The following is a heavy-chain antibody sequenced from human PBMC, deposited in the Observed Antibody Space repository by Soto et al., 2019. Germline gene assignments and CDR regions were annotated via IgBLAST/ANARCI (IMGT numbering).Heavy chain of an antibody. V-gene: IGHV3-64D*06. CDR1: GFTCSSYA. CDR3: VKDMYYYDSSGFQIDDAFDI. Sequence: GSLRLCCSASGFTCSSYAMHWVRQAPGKGLEYVSAISSNGGSTYYADSVKGRFTISRDNSKNTLYLQMSSLRAEDTAVYYCVKDMYYYDSSGFQIDDAFDIWGQGTMVTVSS. D-gene: IGHD3-22*01. CDR2: ISSNGGST. J-gene: IGHJ3*02.